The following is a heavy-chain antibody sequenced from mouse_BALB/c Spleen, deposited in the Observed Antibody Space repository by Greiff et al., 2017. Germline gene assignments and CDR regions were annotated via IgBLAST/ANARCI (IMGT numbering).Heavy chain of an antibody. J-gene: IGHJ1*01. V-gene: IGHV7-1*02. CDR3: ARDAEGYDGDWYFDV. CDR1: GFTFSDFY. Sequence: EVKLVESGGGLVQPGGSLRLSCATSGFTFSDFYMEWVRQPPGKRLEWIAASRNKANDYTTEYSASVKGRFIVSRDTSQSILYLQMNALRAEDTAIYYCARDAEGYDGDWYFDVWGAGTTVTVSS. D-gene: IGHD2-2*01. CDR2: SRNKANDYTT.